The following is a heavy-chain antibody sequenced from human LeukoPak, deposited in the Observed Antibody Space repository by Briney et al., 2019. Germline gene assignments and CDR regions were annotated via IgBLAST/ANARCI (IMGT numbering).Heavy chain of an antibody. J-gene: IGHJ3*02. D-gene: IGHD6-19*01. CDR1: GFTFSSYG. V-gene: IGHV3-33*06. CDR2: IWYDGSNK. Sequence: PGRSLRLSCAASGFTFSSYGMHWVRQAPGKGLEWVTLIWYDGSNKYYADSVKGRFTISRDNSKNTLYLQMNSLRAEDTAVYYCAKSIIAVAGPDAFDIWGQGTMVTVSS. CDR3: AKSIIAVAGPDAFDI.